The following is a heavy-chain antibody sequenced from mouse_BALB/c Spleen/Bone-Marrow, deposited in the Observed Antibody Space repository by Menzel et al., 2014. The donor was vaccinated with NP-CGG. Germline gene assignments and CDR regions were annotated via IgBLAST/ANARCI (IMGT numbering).Heavy chain of an antibody. CDR3: ARNYYGNYAMDY. D-gene: IGHD1-1*02. CDR2: IWSDGST. V-gene: IGHV2-6*02. CDR1: GFSLTSYG. Sequence: VKVEESGPGLVAPSQSLSITCTVSGFSLTSYGVHWVRQPPGKGLEWLVVIWSDGSTTYNSALKTRLSISKDNSKSQVFLKMNSLQTDDTAMYYCARNYYGNYAMDYWGQGTSVTVSS. J-gene: IGHJ4*01.